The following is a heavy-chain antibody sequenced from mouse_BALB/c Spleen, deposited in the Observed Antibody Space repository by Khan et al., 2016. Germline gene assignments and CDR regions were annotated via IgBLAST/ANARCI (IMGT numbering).Heavy chain of an antibody. CDR1: VYTFTDYS. Sequence: QIQLVQSGPELKKPGETVKISCKASVYTFTDYSMHWLKQAPGKGLKWMGWINTETGEPAYADDFKGRFAFSFDTSASIVCLRINNLKTEYTATYFCARGDYVYWGQGSTLTVSS. J-gene: IGHJ2*01. CDR3: ARGDYVY. CDR2: INTETGEP. V-gene: IGHV9-2-1*01. D-gene: IGHD1-1*01.